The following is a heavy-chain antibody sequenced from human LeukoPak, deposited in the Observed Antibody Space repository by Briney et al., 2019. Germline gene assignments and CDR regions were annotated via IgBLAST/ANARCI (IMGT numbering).Heavy chain of an antibody. Sequence: GGSLRLSCAASGFTFSDYYMSWIRQAPGKGLEWVSYISSSSSYTNYADSVKGRFTISRDNAKNSLYLQMNSLRAEGTAVYYCARDTVATSYYYYYYGMDVWGKGTTVTVSS. CDR3: ARDTVATSYYYYYYGMDV. CDR2: ISSSSSYT. CDR1: GFTFSDYY. J-gene: IGHJ6*04. D-gene: IGHD5-12*01. V-gene: IGHV3-11*06.